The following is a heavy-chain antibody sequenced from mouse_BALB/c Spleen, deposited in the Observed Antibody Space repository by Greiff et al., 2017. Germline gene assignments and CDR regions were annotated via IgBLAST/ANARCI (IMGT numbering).Heavy chain of an antibody. V-gene: IGHV1-5*01. J-gene: IGHJ4*01. Sequence: VQLQQSGTVLARPGASVRMSCKASGYSFTSYWMHWVKQRPGQGLEWIGAIYPGNSDTSYNQKFKGKAKLTAVTSASTAYMELSSLTNEDSAVYYCTRIHYYGSYAMDYWGQGTSVTVSS. CDR3: TRIHYYGSYAMDY. CDR1: GYSFTSYW. D-gene: IGHD1-2*01. CDR2: IYPGNSDT.